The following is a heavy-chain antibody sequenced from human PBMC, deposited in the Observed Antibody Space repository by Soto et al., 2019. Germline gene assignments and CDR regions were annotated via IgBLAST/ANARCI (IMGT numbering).Heavy chain of an antibody. D-gene: IGHD1-20*01. J-gene: IGHJ6*02. Sequence: QVQVQQWGAGLLKPSETLSLTCGVYGGSFVGYYWSWIRQPPGKVLEWIGEINHSGDTNHNPSLKGRVTILQDTHKSPFSLKLSSVTAADTAVYFCARAPYITSPQPPLLGMDVWGQGTTVTVSS. CDR3: ARAPYITSPQPPLLGMDV. CDR1: GGSFVGYY. CDR2: INHSGDT. V-gene: IGHV4-34*01.